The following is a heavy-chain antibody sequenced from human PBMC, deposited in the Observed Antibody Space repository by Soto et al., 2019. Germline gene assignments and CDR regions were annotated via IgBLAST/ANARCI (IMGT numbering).Heavy chain of an antibody. Sequence: SETLSLTCTVSGGSISSGDYYWSWIRQPPGQGLEWIGYIYYSVSTYYNPSLKSRVTISVDTSKNQFSLKLSSVTAADTAVYYCARVWEYGDYITCGMDVWGQGTTVTVSS. CDR1: GGSISSGDYY. D-gene: IGHD4-17*01. J-gene: IGHJ6*02. V-gene: IGHV4-30-4*01. CDR3: ARVWEYGDYITCGMDV. CDR2: IYYSVST.